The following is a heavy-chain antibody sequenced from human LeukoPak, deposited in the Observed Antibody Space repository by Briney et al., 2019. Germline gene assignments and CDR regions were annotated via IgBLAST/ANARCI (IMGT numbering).Heavy chain of an antibody. CDR2: IYSGGST. J-gene: IGHJ6*02. D-gene: IGHD3-10*01. Sequence: PGGSLRLSCAASGFTVSSNYMSWVRQAPGKGLEWVSVIYSGGSTYYADSVKGRFTISRDNSKNTLYLQMNSLRAEDTAVYYCAREHYYGSGSYYFYSYYGMDVWGQGTTVTVSS. V-gene: IGHV3-53*01. CDR1: GFTVSSNY. CDR3: AREHYYGSGSYYFYSYYGMDV.